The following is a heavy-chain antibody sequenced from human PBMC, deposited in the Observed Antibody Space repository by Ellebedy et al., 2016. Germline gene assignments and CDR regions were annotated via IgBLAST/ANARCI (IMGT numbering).Heavy chain of an antibody. J-gene: IGHJ4*02. CDR3: ARAGGYRYGSSDY. CDR2: IYDSGST. D-gene: IGHD5-18*01. Sequence: SWVRQPPGKGLEWIGYIYDSGSTYYNPSLQSRVTISVDTSKKQFSLKLSSVTAADTAVYYCARAGGYRYGSSDYWGQGTLVTVSS. V-gene: IGHV4-30-4*08.